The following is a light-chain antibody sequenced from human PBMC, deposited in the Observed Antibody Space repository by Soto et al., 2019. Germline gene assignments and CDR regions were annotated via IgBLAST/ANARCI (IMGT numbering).Light chain of an antibody. CDR1: SSNIGTNY. Sequence: QSVLTQPPSASGTLGQRVTISCSGSSSNIGTNYVYWYQHLPGAAPKLLISRNNQRPSGVPDRFSGSKSGTSASLAISGLRSEDEADYYCATRDDSLSGHWLFGGGTKVTVL. CDR2: RNN. V-gene: IGLV1-47*01. J-gene: IGLJ3*02. CDR3: ATRDDSLSGHWL.